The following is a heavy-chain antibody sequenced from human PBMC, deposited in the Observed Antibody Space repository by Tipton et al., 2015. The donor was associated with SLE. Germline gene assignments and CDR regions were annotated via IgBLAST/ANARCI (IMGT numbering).Heavy chain of an antibody. CDR1: GYTLTELS. Sequence: QSGPEVKKPGASVKVSCKVSGYTLTELSMHWVRQAPGKGLEWMGGFDPEDGETIYAQKFQGRVTMTEDTSTDTAYMELSSLRSEDTAVYYCATDRGYCSGGSCYTDAFDIWGQGTMVTVSS. CDR2: FDPEDGET. D-gene: IGHD2-15*01. J-gene: IGHJ3*02. V-gene: IGHV1-24*01. CDR3: ATDRGYCSGGSCYTDAFDI.